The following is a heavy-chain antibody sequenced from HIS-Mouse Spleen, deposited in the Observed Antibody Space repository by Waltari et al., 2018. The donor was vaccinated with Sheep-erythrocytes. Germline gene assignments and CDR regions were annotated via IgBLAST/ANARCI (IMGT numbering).Heavy chain of an antibody. V-gene: IGHV3-9*01. J-gene: IGHJ3*02. CDR3: AKGAFDI. Sequence: EVQLVESGGGLVQPGRSLRLSCAASGFTFDDYPMHWVRQAPGKGLEWVSGISWNSGSIGYADSVKGRFTISRDNAKNSLYLQMNSLRAEDTALYYCAKGAFDIWGQGTMVTVSS. CDR1: GFTFDDYP. CDR2: ISWNSGSI.